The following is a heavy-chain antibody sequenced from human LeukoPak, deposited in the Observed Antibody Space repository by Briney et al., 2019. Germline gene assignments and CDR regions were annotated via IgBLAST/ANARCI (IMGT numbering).Heavy chain of an antibody. CDR2: ISGSGGST. CDR1: GFTFSSYA. D-gene: IGHD4-17*01. J-gene: IGHJ4*02. CDR3: AKDGLPPPLNDYGDY. V-gene: IGHV3-23*01. Sequence: GGSLRLSCAASGFTFSSYAMSWVRQAPGKGLEWVSAISGSGGSTYYADSVKGRFTISRDNSKNTLYLQMNSLRAEDTAVYYCAKDGLPPPLNDYGDYWGQGTLVTVSS.